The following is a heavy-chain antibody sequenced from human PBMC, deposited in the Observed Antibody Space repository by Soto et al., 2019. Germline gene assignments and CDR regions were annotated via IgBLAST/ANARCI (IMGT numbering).Heavy chain of an antibody. CDR3: ARDLRILRYSWFDP. CDR2: ISYSGRT. Sequence: QVQLQASGPGLVKPSQTLSLTCNVSGGSISRGDYYWRWSRPPPGKGLEWIGYISYSGRTYYNPSLKSRVTISVDTSKNQFSLKLSSLTAADTAVYYCARDLRILRYSWFDPWGQGSLVTVSS. V-gene: IGHV4-30-4*01. J-gene: IGHJ5*02. CDR1: GGSISRGDYY. D-gene: IGHD5-12*01.